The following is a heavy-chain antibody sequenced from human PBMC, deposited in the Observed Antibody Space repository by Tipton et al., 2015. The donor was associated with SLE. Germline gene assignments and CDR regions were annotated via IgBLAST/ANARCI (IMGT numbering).Heavy chain of an antibody. CDR1: GFTFDDYG. Sequence: SLRLSCAASGFTFDDYGMSWVRQAPGKGLEWVSGINWNGGSTGYAESVKGRFTISRDNAKNSLYLQMNSLRAEDTAVYYCARGEVGATPYLDYWGQGTLVTVSS. D-gene: IGHD1-26*01. J-gene: IGHJ4*02. CDR2: INWNGGST. V-gene: IGHV3-20*04. CDR3: ARGEVGATPYLDY.